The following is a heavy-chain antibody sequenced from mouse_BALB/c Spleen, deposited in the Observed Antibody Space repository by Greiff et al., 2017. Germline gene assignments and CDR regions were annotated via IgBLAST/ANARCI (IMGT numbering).Heavy chain of an antibody. Sequence: EVKLVESGGGLVKPGGSLKLSCAASGFTFSDYYMYWVRQTPEKRLEWVATISDGGSYTYYPDSVKGRFTISRDNAKNNLYLQMSSLKSEDTAMYYCARGGDYDYDGAWFAYWGQGTLVTVAA. J-gene: IGHJ3*01. CDR1: GFTFSDYY. CDR3: ARGGDYDYDGAWFAY. V-gene: IGHV5-4*02. CDR2: ISDGGSYT. D-gene: IGHD2-4*01.